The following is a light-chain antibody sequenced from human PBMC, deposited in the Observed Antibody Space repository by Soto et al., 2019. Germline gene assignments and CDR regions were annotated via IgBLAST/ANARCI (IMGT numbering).Light chain of an antibody. J-gene: IGKJ4*01. Sequence: LTQSAAALSVSPGESATLSCRASQRISSYFAWYQQKPGQAPRILIXDASNTATGIPGRFSGSGSGPDFSLAISSLEPEECSVYYCQQRSKLPSFGGGTK. CDR2: DAS. CDR3: QQRSKLPS. CDR1: QRISSY. V-gene: IGKV3-11*01.